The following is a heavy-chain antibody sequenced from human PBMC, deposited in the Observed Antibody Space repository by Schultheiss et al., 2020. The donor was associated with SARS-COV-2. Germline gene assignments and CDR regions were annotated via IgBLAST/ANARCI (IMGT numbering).Heavy chain of an antibody. J-gene: IGHJ3*02. CDR1: GFSLSTSGVG. D-gene: IGHD3-22*01. CDR3: ARIHYDSSGYDDAFDI. CDR2: IYWNDDK. Sequence: SGPTLVKPTQTLTLTCTFSGFSLSTSGVGVGWIRQPPGKALEWLALIYWNDDKRYSPSLKSRLTITKDTSKNQVVLTMTNMDPVDTATYYCARIHYDSSGYDDAFDIWGQGTMVTCSS. V-gene: IGHV2-5*01.